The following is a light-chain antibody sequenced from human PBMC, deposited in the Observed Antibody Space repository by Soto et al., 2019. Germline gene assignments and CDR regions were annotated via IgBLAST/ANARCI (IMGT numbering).Light chain of an antibody. J-gene: IGKJ2*01. Sequence: EIVMTQSPATLSVSPGERATLSCRASQSVSSNLAWYQQKPGQAPRLLIYGASTRATGIPARFSGRGSGTEFTLTISSLQSADFAVYYCQQYNNWPPVYTFGQGTKLEIK. CDR2: GAS. V-gene: IGKV3-15*01. CDR3: QQYNNWPPVYT. CDR1: QSVSSN.